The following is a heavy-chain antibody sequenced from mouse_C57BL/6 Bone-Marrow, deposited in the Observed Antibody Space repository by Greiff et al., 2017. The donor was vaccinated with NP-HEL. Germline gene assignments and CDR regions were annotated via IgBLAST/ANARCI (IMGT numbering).Heavy chain of an antibody. CDR1: GYTFTSYW. CDR3: ARWGLRRDNWYYYAMDY. J-gene: IGHJ4*01. Sequence: EVQLQQSGTVLARPGASVKMSCKTSGYTFTSYWMHWVKQRPGQGLEWIGAIYPGNSDTSYNQKFKGKAKLTAVTSASTAYMELSSLTSEDSAVYYCARWGLRRDNWYYYAMDYWGQGTSVTVSS. CDR2: IYPGNSDT. D-gene: IGHD2-2*01. V-gene: IGHV1-5*01.